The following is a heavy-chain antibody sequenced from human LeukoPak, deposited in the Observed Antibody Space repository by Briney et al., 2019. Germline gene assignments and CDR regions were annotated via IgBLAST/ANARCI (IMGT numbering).Heavy chain of an antibody. CDR3: AKDPATYSSSGVFDY. J-gene: IGHJ4*02. V-gene: IGHV3-23*01. Sequence: GGSLRLSCAASGFTFSSYAMSWVRQAPEKGLEWVSAISGSGGSTYYANSVKGRFTISRDNSKNTLYLQMNSLRAEDTAVYYCAKDPATYSSSGVFDYWGQGTLVTVSS. CDR1: GFTFSSYA. D-gene: IGHD6-6*01. CDR2: ISGSGGST.